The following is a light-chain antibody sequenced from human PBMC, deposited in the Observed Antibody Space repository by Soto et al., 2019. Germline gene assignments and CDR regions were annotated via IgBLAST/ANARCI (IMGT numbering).Light chain of an antibody. CDR1: QSVSSSS. CDR2: GAS. CDR3: QQYGSSPPVT. J-gene: IGKJ5*01. Sequence: EIVLTQTPGTLSLSPGERATLSCRASQSVSSSSLAWYQQKPGQAPRLLIYGASGRATGIPDRFSGSGSGTDFTLTISRLEPEDFVVYYCQQYGSSPPVTFGQGTRLEIK. V-gene: IGKV3-20*01.